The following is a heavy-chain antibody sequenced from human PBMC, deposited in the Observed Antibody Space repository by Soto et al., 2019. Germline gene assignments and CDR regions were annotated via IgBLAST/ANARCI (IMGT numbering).Heavy chain of an antibody. Sequence: GGSLRLSCAASGFTFSGSAMHWVRQASGKGLEWVGRIRSKARSYATAYAASVKGRFTISRDDSKSTAYLQVNSLKTEDTAIYYCTTQEIVGATGYWGQGTQVTV. J-gene: IGHJ4*02. CDR2: IRSKARSYAT. CDR1: GFTFSGSA. D-gene: IGHD1-26*01. CDR3: TTQEIVGATGY. V-gene: IGHV3-73*01.